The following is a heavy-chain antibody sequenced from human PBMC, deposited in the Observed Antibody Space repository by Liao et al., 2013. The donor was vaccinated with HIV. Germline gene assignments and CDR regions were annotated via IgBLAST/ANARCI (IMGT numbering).Heavy chain of an antibody. CDR1: GESFSGYS. J-gene: IGHJ4*02. CDR2: ISHSGST. CDR3: ARGLTAAYCGGDCVVSFDY. Sequence: QVQLQQWGAGLLKPSETLSLTCAVYGESFSGYSWTWIRQPPGKGLEWIGEISHSGSTNYNPSLKSRITISVDTSKNQFSLKLSSVTAADTAVYFCARGLTAAYCGGDCVVSFDYWGQGTLVTVSS. D-gene: IGHD2-21*01. V-gene: IGHV4-34*01.